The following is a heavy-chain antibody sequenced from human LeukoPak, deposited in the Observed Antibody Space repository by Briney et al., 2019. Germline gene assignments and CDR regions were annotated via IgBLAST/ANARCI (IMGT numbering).Heavy chain of an antibody. CDR1: GGTFSSYA. D-gene: IGHD4-23*01. J-gene: IGHJ4*02. Sequence: GASVKVSCKASGGTFSSYAISWVRQAPGQGLEWMGGIIPIFGTANYAQKFQGRVTITADESTSTAYMELSSLRSEDTAVYYCARDWSRRWSVRFQGVHWGQGTLVTVSS. CDR3: ARDWSRRWSVRFQGVH. V-gene: IGHV1-69*13. CDR2: IIPIFGTA.